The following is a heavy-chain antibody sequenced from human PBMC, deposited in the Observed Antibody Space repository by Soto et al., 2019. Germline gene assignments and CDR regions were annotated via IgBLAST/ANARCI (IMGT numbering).Heavy chain of an antibody. V-gene: IGHV1-69*06. CDR1: GGTFSSYA. D-gene: IGHD3-22*01. J-gene: IGHJ4*02. Sequence: SAVKVSCKASGGTFSSYAISWVRQAPGQGLEWMGGIIPIFGTANYAQKFQGRVTITADKSTSTAYMELSSLRSEDTAVYYCARDIKAIGGYYFDYWGQGTLVTVSS. CDR2: IIPIFGTA. CDR3: ARDIKAIGGYYFDY.